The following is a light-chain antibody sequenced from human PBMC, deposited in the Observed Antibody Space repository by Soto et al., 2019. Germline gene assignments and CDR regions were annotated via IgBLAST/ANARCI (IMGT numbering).Light chain of an antibody. CDR1: SSNIGGNS. CDR2: DDN. J-gene: IGLJ1*01. V-gene: IGLV1-51*01. Sequence: QSVLTQPPSVSAAPGQKVTISCSGSSSNIGGNSVSWYQQLPGTAPKLLIYDDNKRPSGIPDRFSGSKSGKSATLGITGFQTGDEADYYCGSWDSGLSHYLFGNGTKLTV. CDR3: GSWDSGLSHYL.